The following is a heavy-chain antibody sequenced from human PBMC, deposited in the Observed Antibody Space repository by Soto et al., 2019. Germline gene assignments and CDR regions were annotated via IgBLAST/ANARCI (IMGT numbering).Heavy chain of an antibody. Sequence: ETLSLTCTVSGGSISSYYWSWIRQPPGKGLEWIGYIYYSGSTNYNPSLKSRVTISVDTSKNQFSLKLSSVTAADTAVYYCARYRVNIVVVPAATAWFDPWGQGTLVTVSS. D-gene: IGHD2-2*01. CDR2: IYYSGST. CDR1: GGSISSYY. J-gene: IGHJ5*02. V-gene: IGHV4-59*01. CDR3: ARYRVNIVVVPAATAWFDP.